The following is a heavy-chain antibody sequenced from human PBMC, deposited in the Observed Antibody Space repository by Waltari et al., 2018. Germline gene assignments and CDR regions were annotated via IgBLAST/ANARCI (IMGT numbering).Heavy chain of an antibody. CDR3: ARERYYYDSSGYDAFDI. J-gene: IGHJ3*02. V-gene: IGHV4-59*01. Sequence: QVQLQESGPGLVKPSETLSLTCTVSGGSISSYYWSWIRQPPGKGLEWIGYIYYSGGTNYNPSLKSRVTISVDTSKNQFSLKLSSVTAADTAVYYCARERYYYDSSGYDAFDIWGQGTMVTVSS. CDR1: GGSISSYY. D-gene: IGHD3-22*01. CDR2: IYYSGGT.